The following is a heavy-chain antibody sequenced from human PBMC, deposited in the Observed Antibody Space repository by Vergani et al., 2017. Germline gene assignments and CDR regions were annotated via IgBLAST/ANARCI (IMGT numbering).Heavy chain of an antibody. J-gene: IGHJ6*02. D-gene: IGHD3-22*01. CDR1: GGSLSAYS. CDR3: ARRVAAITGHGMDV. V-gene: IGHV4-59*01. CDR2: IFSSGST. Sequence: QLQLQESGPGLVKPSETLSLTCSVSGGSLSAYSWTWIRQSPGKSLEWIGNIFSSGSTKYNPSLKSRVSMSIDTLMNNFSLNLSTVTAADTAVYFCARRVAAITGHGMDVWGQGATVTVS.